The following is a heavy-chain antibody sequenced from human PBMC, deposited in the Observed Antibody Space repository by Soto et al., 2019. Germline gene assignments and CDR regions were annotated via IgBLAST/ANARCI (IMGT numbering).Heavy chain of an antibody. CDR1: GGSFSFYY. J-gene: IGHJ4*02. CDR3: ARELGEAARSLDY. V-gene: IGHV4-4*07. CDR2: IYTSGIT. Sequence: SETLSLTCTVSGGSFSFYYWSWIRQPAGKGLEWIGRIYTSGITNYNPSLKSRVAMSVDTSKKQFSLNMTSVTAADTAVYFCARELGEAARSLDYWGLGTLVT. D-gene: IGHD6-6*01.